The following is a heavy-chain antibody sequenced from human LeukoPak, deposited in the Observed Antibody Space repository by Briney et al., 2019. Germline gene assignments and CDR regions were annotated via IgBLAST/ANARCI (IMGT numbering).Heavy chain of an antibody. Sequence: GRSLRLPCAASGFTFSNYAMHWVRQAPGKGLEWVAVISYDGSNEFYADSVKGRFTISRDNSKNTLYLQMNSLRAEDTAVYYCARSTTVVTAFDYWGQGTLVTVSS. J-gene: IGHJ4*02. D-gene: IGHD4-23*01. CDR2: ISYDGSNE. CDR1: GFTFSNYA. V-gene: IGHV3-30*04. CDR3: ARSTTVVTAFDY.